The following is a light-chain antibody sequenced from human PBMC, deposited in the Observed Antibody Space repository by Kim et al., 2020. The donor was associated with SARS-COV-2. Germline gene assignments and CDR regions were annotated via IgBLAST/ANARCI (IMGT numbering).Light chain of an antibody. CDR3: NSRDSSGNHLV. Sequence: AWGQKVRITCQGDRLRSYYASWYQKKPGQAPVLVIYGKNNRPSGIPDRFSGSSSGNTASLTITGAQAEDEADYYCNSRDSSGNHLVFGGGTQLTVL. CDR2: GKN. V-gene: IGLV3-19*01. CDR1: RLRSYY. J-gene: IGLJ3*02.